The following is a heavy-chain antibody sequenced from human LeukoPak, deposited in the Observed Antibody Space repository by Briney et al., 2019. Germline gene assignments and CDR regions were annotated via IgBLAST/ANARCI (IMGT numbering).Heavy chain of an antibody. D-gene: IGHD6-13*01. CDR1: GGSFSGYY. CDR2: INHSGST. V-gene: IGHV4-34*01. J-gene: IGHJ4*02. Sequence: SETLSLTCAVYGGSFSGYYWSWIRQPPGKGLEWIGEINHSGSTNYNPSLKSRVTISVDTSKNQFSLKLSSVTAADTAVYYCARHWYRDHYYFDHWGQGTLVTVSS. CDR3: ARHWYRDHYYFDH.